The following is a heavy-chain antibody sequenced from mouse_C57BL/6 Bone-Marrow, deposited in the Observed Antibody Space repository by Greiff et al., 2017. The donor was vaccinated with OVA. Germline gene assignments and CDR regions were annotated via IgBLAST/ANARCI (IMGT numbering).Heavy chain of an antibody. J-gene: IGHJ2*01. Sequence: EVKLMESGPELVKPGASVKIPCKASGYTFTDYNMDWVKQSHGKSLEWIGDINPNNGGTIYNQKFKGKATLTVDKSSSTAYMELRSLTSEDTAVYYCARSHYSNYDFDYWGQGTTLTVSS. D-gene: IGHD2-5*01. CDR1: GYTFTDYN. CDR3: ARSHYSNYDFDY. V-gene: IGHV1-18*01. CDR2: INPNNGGT.